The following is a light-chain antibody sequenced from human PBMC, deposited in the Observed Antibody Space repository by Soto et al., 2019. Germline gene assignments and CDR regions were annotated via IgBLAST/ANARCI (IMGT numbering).Light chain of an antibody. J-gene: IGKJ2*01. CDR3: QQYNSYSYT. CDR2: KAS. Sequence: DIQLTQSPSFLSASVGDRVTITCRASQGISSYLVWYQQKPGKAPKLLIYKASNLQSGVPSRFSGSGSGTEFTLTISSLQPDDFATYYCQQYNSYSYTFGQGTKVDIK. CDR1: QGISSY. V-gene: IGKV1-5*03.